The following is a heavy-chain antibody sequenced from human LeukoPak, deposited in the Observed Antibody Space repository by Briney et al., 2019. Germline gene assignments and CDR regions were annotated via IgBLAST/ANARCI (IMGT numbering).Heavy chain of an antibody. D-gene: IGHD5-12*01. Sequence: GGSLRLSCAASGVTFSSYAMSWVRQAPGKGLEWVSAISGSGGSTYYAGSVKGRFTISRDNSKNTLYLQMNSLRAEDTAVYYCAKLNVATIVATTFFDYWGQGTLVTVSS. CDR1: GVTFSSYA. J-gene: IGHJ4*02. CDR3: AKLNVATIVATTFFDY. CDR2: ISGSGGST. V-gene: IGHV3-23*01.